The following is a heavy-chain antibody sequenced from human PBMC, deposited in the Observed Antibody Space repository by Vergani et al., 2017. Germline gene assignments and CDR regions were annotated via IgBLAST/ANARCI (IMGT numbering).Heavy chain of an antibody. Sequence: QVQLQESGPGLVKPSETLSLTCTVSGGSISSYYWSWIRQPPGKGLEWIGYIYTSGSTNYNPSLKSRVTISVDTSKNQFSLKLSSVTAADPAVYYCARHVLLWFGEFTYGMDVWGQGTTVTVSS. CDR2: IYTSGST. CDR3: ARHVLLWFGEFTYGMDV. V-gene: IGHV4-4*09. CDR1: GGSISSYY. D-gene: IGHD3-10*01. J-gene: IGHJ6*02.